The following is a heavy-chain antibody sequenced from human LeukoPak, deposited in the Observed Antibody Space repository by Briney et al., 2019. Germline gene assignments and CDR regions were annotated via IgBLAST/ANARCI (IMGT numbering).Heavy chain of an antibody. CDR1: GFTFSTFA. CDR2: IGGSGTYT. Sequence: PGGSLRLSCVAYGFTFSTFAMTWIRQAPGKALEWVSSIGGSGTYTNYADSVRGRFTISRDNSKNTLYLQMNSLRAEDTAVYYCGRDPNGDYVGAFEFWGQGTVVSVSS. J-gene: IGHJ3*01. D-gene: IGHD4-17*01. V-gene: IGHV3-23*01. CDR3: GRDPNGDYVGAFEF.